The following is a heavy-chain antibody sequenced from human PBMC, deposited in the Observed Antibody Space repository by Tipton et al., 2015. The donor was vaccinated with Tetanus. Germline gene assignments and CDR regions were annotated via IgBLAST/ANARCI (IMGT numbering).Heavy chain of an antibody. CDR2: INHSGST. V-gene: IGHV4-34*01. D-gene: IGHD3-10*01. CDR3: ARRRGYAFDI. J-gene: IGHJ3*02. Sequence: TLSLTCAVYGGSFSGYYWSWIRQPPGKGLEWIGEINHSGSTNYNPSLKSRVTISVDTSKNQFSLKLSSVTAADTAVYYCARRRGYAFDIWGQGTMVTVSS. CDR1: GGSFSGYY.